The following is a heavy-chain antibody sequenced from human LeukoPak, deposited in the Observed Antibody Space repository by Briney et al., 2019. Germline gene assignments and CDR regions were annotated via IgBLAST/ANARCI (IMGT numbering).Heavy chain of an antibody. Sequence: SETLSLTCTVSGGSISSYYWNWIRQPPGKGLEWIGYIYYSGSTNYNPSLKSRVTIPVDTSKNQFSLNLTSVTAADTAVYYCARFTPQGYGWGGYNRFDPWGQGTLVTVAS. CDR2: IYYSGST. J-gene: IGHJ5*02. CDR1: GGSISSYY. D-gene: IGHD3-16*01. V-gene: IGHV4-59*01. CDR3: ARFTPQGYGWGGYNRFDP.